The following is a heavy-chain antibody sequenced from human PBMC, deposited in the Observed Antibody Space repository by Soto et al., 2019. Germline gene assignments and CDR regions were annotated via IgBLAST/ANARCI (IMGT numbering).Heavy chain of an antibody. J-gene: IGHJ6*02. V-gene: IGHV1-2*04. Sequence: QVQLVQSGAEVKKPGASVKVSCKASGYTFTGYYMHWVRQAPGQGLEWMGWINPNSGGTNYAQKFQGWVTMTRDTSISTAYMELSRLRSDDTAVYYCAREREDYGDYDYYYYGMDFCGQGTTVTVSS. CDR2: INPNSGGT. CDR3: AREREDYGDYDYYYYGMDF. CDR1: GYTFTGYY. D-gene: IGHD4-17*01.